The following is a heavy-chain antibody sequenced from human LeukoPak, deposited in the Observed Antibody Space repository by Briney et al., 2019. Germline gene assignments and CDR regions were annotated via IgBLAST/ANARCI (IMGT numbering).Heavy chain of an antibody. CDR3: ARARMESLGYYYYMDV. CDR1: GVSISTYA. CDR2: ISSDAANT. Sequence: GGSLRLSCAASGVSISTYAMHWVRQAPGKGLAWVAVISSDAANTYYADSVKGRFTISRDNSENTLYLQLHSLRPEDTAVYYCARARMESLGYYYYMDVWGEGTTVSVSS. J-gene: IGHJ6*03. D-gene: IGHD1-1*01. V-gene: IGHV3-30*01.